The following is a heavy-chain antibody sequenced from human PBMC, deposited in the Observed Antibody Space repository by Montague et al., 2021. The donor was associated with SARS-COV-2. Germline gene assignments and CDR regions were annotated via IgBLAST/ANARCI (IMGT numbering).Heavy chain of an antibody. CDR2: INSDGSST. CDR1: GFTFSSYW. V-gene: IGHV3-74*01. CDR3: ASLTMVRGVSPYYFDY. J-gene: IGHJ4*02. D-gene: IGHD3-10*01. Sequence: SLRLSCAASGFTFSSYWMHWVRQAPGKGLVWVSRINSDGSSTSYADSVKGRFTISRDNAKNTLYLQMNSLRAEDTAVYYCASLTMVRGVSPYYFDYWGQGTLVTVSP.